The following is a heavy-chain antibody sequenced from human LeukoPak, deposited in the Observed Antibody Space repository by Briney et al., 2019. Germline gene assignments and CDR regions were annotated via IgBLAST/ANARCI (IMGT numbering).Heavy chain of an antibody. CDR3: ARDSVYSSGWYYGY. CDR1: GFTFSGYS. J-gene: IGHJ4*02. CDR2: ISSSSSYI. D-gene: IGHD6-19*01. V-gene: IGHV3-21*01. Sequence: GGSLRLSCAASGFTFSGYSMNWVRQAPGKGLEWVSSISSSSSYIYYADSVKGRFTISRDNAKNSLYLQMNSLRAEDTAVYYCARDSVYSSGWYYGYWGQGTLVTVSS.